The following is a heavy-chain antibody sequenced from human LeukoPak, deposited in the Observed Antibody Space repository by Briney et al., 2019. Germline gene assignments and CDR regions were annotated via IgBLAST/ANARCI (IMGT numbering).Heavy chain of an antibody. CDR1: GYNFTTNL. CDR2: IYPGDSDT. V-gene: IGHV5-51*01. J-gene: IGHJ6*02. D-gene: IGHD3-16*02. Sequence: GESLQISCKASGYNFTTNLITWVRQMPVKGLEWMGIIYPGDSDTRYRPSFQGQVTISADKSINTAYLQWSSLKASDTGIYYCARRGDSGSYPYAMDVWGQGTTVTVSS. CDR3: ARRGDSGSYPYAMDV.